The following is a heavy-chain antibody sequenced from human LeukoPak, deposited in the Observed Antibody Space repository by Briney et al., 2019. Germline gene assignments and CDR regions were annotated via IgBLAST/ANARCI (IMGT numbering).Heavy chain of an antibody. V-gene: IGHV3-23*01. CDR3: ARGVGSGSYPIFGY. CDR1: GFTFSTYA. D-gene: IGHD3-10*01. CDR2: LSGSGGTT. Sequence: PGGSLRLSCAASGFTFSTYAMNWVRQAPGKGLEWVSGLSGSGGTTYYADSVKGRFTISRDNSKNTLYLQMNYLRAEDTALYYCARGVGSGSYPIFGYWGQGTLVTVSS. J-gene: IGHJ4*02.